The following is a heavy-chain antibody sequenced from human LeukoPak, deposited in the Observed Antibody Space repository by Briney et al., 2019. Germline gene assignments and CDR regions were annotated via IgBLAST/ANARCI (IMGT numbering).Heavy chain of an antibody. CDR3: ARDYYDSSGYFPD. J-gene: IGHJ4*02. CDR1: GFTFSSCS. V-gene: IGHV3-21*01. D-gene: IGHD3-22*01. CDR2: ISSSSSYI. Sequence: GGSLRLSCAASGFTFSSCSMNWVRQAPGKGLEWVSSISSSSSYIYYADSVKGRFTISRDNAKNSLYLQMNSLRAEDTAVYYCARDYYDSSGYFPDWGQGTLVTVSS.